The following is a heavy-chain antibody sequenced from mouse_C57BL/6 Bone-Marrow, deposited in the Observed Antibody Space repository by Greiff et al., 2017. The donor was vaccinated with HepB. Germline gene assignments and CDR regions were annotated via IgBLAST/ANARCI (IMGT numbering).Heavy chain of an antibody. CDR3: ARLDTYCDYSCAWFAY. CDR2: IYPGDGDT. J-gene: IGHJ3*01. CDR1: GYALSSPW. D-gene: IGHD1-1*01. Sequence: QVQLQQSGPELVKPGASVKISCKASGYALSSPWMNWVKQRPGKGLEWIGRIYPGDGDTNYNEKFKGKATLTADKSSNTAYMQLSSLTSEDSAVYCCARLDTYCDYSCAWFAYWGQGTLVTVSA. V-gene: IGHV1-82*01.